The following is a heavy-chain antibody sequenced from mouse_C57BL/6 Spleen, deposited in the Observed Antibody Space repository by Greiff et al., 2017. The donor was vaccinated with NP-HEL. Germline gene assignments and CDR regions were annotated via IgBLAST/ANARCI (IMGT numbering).Heavy chain of an antibody. V-gene: IGHV1-64*01. D-gene: IGHD2-10*01. J-gene: IGHJ2*01. CDR2: IHPNSGST. Sequence: QVQLQQPGAELVKPGASVKLSCKASGYTFTSYWMHWVKQRPGQGLEWIGMIHPNSGSTNYNEKFKSKATLTVDKSSSTAYMQLSSLTSEDSAVYYGARSDLLPRVYFDYWGQGTTLTVSS. CDR1: GYTFTSYW. CDR3: ARSDLLPRVYFDY.